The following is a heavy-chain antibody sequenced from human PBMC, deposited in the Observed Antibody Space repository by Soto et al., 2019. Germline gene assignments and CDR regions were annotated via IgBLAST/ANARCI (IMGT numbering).Heavy chain of an antibody. CDR1: GYTFTSYA. V-gene: IGHV1-3*01. J-gene: IGHJ4*02. D-gene: IGHD5-12*01. CDR3: ARGSGGYVQIDY. CDR2: INAYNGNT. Sequence: ASVKVSCKASGYTFTSYAMHWVRQAPGQRLEWMGWINAYNGNTDYSQNFQGRVTMTRDTSISTVYMELSSLRFDDTAVYYCARGSGGYVQIDYWGQGTLVTVSS.